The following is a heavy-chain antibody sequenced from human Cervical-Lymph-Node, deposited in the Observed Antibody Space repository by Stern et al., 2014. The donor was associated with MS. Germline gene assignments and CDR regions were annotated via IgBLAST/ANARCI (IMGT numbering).Heavy chain of an antibody. V-gene: IGHV3-21*01. D-gene: IGHD2-8*01. CDR2: ISRSSTYT. Sequence: EVQLVESGGGLVKPGGSLRLSCAASGFTFSDSTMNWVRQAPGKGLEWVSSISRSSTYTYYADSVRGRFTISRDNAKKSLYLQMNSLRAEDTAVYYCARGNGVPYWGQGTLLTVSS. CDR3: ARGNGVPY. J-gene: IGHJ4*02. CDR1: GFTFSDST.